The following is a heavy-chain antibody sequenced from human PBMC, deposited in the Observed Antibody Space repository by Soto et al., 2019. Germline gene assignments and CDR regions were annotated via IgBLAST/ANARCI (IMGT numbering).Heavy chain of an antibody. CDR1: GFTFTRYS. CDR3: ARGSEDLTSNFDY. V-gene: IGHV3-21*06. CDR2: ISSTTNYI. Sequence: PGGSLRLSCAASGFTFTRYSMNWVRRAPGKGLEWVSSISSTTNYIYYGDSMKGRFTISRDNAKNSLYLEMNSLRAEDTAVYYCARGSEDLTSNFDYWGQGTLVTVSS. J-gene: IGHJ4*02.